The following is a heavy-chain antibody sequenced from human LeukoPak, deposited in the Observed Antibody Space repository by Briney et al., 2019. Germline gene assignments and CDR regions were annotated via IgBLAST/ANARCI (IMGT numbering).Heavy chain of an antibody. CDR2: IRYDGNNK. J-gene: IGHJ4*02. Sequence: GGSLRLSCAASEFTFSSYGMHWVRQAPGKGLEWVAFIRYDGNNKYYADSVKGRFTISRDNAKDSLYLEMNSLRAEDTAVYYCARGGQAGTGDFWGQGTLVTVSS. CDR3: ARGGQAGTGDF. D-gene: IGHD3-10*01. V-gene: IGHV3-30*02. CDR1: EFTFSSYG.